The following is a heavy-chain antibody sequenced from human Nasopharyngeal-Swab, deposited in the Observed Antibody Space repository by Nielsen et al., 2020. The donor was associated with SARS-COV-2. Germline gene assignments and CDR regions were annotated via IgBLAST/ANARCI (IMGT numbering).Heavy chain of an antibody. Sequence: SETLSLTCTVSGGSISSSSYYWGWIRQPPGKGLEWIGSIYYSGSTYYNPSLKSRVTISVDTSKNQFSLKLSSVTAADTAVYYCAGVLGYCSSTSCYEPYYYGMDVWGQGTTVTVSS. CDR2: IYYSGST. CDR3: AGVLGYCSSTSCYEPYYYGMDV. V-gene: IGHV4-39*01. D-gene: IGHD2-2*01. CDR1: GGSISSSSYY. J-gene: IGHJ6*02.